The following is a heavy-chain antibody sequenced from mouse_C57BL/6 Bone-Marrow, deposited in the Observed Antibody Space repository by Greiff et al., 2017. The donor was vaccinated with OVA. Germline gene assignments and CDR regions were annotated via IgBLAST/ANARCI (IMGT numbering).Heavy chain of an antibody. Sequence: VHVKQSGAELVRPGASVKLSCTASGFNIKDDYMHWVKQRPEQGLEWIGWIDPENGDTEYASKFQGKATITADPSSNTAYLQLSSLTSEDTAVYYCTTDGYSYYFDYWGQGTTLTVSS. CDR3: TTDGYSYYFDY. CDR1: GFNIKDDY. V-gene: IGHV14-4*01. D-gene: IGHD2-3*01. J-gene: IGHJ2*01. CDR2: IDPENGDT.